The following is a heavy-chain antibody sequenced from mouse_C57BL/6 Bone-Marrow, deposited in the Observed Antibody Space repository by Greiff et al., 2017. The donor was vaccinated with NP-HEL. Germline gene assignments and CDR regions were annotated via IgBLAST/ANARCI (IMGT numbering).Heavy chain of an antibody. D-gene: IGHD1-1*01. CDR1: GYTFTSYW. Sequence: QVQLQQPGAELVKPGASVKLSCKASGYTFTSYWMHWVKQRPGQGLEWIGMIHPNSGSTNYNEKFKSQATLTVDKSSSTAYMQLSSLTSEDSAVYYCARRGDYYGSSSAWFAYWGQGTLVTVSA. CDR3: ARRGDYYGSSSAWFAY. CDR2: IHPNSGST. V-gene: IGHV1-64*01. J-gene: IGHJ3*01.